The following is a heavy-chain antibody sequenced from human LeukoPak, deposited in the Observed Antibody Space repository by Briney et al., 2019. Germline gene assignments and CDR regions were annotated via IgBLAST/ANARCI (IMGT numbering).Heavy chain of an antibody. Sequence: ASVTVSFKASGYTFTNYAVNWVRQAPGQGREWMGWINTNTGNPTYAQGFTGRFVFSLDTSVSTAYLQISSLKAEDTAVYYCARDGARGLYYYDSSGYWFDYWGQGTLVTVSS. CDR3: ARDGARGLYYYDSSGYWFDY. D-gene: IGHD3-22*01. CDR2: INTNTGNP. V-gene: IGHV7-4-1*02. J-gene: IGHJ4*02. CDR1: GYTFTNYA.